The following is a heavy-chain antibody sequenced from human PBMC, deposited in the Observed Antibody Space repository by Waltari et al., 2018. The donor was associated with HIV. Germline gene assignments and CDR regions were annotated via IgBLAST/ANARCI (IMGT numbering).Heavy chain of an antibody. CDR3: ARSEIVVVNGMDV. CDR2: IYYSGGT. V-gene: IGHV4-39*01. CDR1: GGSISSSSYY. Sequence: QLQLQESGPGLVKPSETLSLTCTVSGGSISSSSYYWGWIRQPPGKGLEWLGSIYYSGGTDYNPSLKSRVTISVDTSKNQFSLKLSSVTAADTAVYYCARSEIVVVNGMDVWGQGTTVTVSS. D-gene: IGHD2-2*01. J-gene: IGHJ6*02.